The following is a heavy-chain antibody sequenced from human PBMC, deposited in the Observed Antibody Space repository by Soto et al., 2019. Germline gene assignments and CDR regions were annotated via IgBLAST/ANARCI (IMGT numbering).Heavy chain of an antibody. J-gene: IGHJ1*01. Sequence: QLQLQESGPGLVKPSETLSLTCTVSGGSISRSSYYWGWIRQPPGKGLEWIGSIYYSGSTYYNPSLKSRVTISVDTSKNQFSLKLSSVTAADTAVYYCARCFNPDYYGSGSYYISVAEYFQHWGQGTLVTVSS. CDR3: ARCFNPDYYGSGSYYISVAEYFQH. V-gene: IGHV4-39*01. CDR2: IYYSGST. CDR1: GGSISRSSYY. D-gene: IGHD3-10*01.